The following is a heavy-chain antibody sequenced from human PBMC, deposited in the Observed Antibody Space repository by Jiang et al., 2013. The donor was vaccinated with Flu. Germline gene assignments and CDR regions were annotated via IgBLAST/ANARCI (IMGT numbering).Heavy chain of an antibody. CDR2: IYASGGT. CDR3: ARARFGGLSYSFDF. Sequence: GSGLVKPSETLSLTCTVSGGSITSGAFIWSWIRQPAGKNLEWVGHIYASGGTNYNLSLKSRLSISVATSTNQFSLTLRSVTAADTAVYYRARARFGGLSYSFDFWGRGMLVTVSS. D-gene: IGHD3-16*01. CDR1: GGSITSGAFI. J-gene: IGHJ4*02. V-gene: IGHV4-61*02.